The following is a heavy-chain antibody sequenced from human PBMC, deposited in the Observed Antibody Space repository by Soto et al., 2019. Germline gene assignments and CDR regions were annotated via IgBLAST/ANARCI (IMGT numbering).Heavy chain of an antibody. J-gene: IGHJ6*02. CDR2: IYPGDSDT. CDR3: ARGSIAARPNYYYYGMDV. CDR1: GYSFTSYW. Sequence: GESLKISCKGSGYSFTSYWIGWVRQMPGKGLEWMGIIYPGDSDTRYSPSFQGQVTISADKSISTAYLQWSSLKASDTAMYYCARGSIAARPNYYYYGMDVWGQGTTVTVSS. V-gene: IGHV5-51*01. D-gene: IGHD6-6*01.